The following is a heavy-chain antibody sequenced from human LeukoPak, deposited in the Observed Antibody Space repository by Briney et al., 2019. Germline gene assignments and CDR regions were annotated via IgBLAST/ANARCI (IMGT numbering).Heavy chain of an antibody. CDR1: GFTFSSQW. CDR3: VREHYFYHMDG. J-gene: IGHJ6*03. Sequence: AGGSLRLSCAASGFTFSSQWMGWVRQAPGKGLEWVANVNQGGTEKLYVDSVKGRFTISRDNAENSLYLQMNRLRAEDTAVYYCVREHYFYHMDGWGEGTTVTVSS. CDR2: VNQGGTEK. V-gene: IGHV3-7*01.